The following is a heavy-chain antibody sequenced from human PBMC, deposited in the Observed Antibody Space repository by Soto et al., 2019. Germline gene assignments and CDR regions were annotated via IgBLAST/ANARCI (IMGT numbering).Heavy chain of an antibody. Sequence: GSVQVSCKACRYTLTCYGISRVRQATGQGVEWMGWISAYNGNTNYAQKLQGRVTMTTDTSTSTDYMELRSRTADNRPGHHCPRMTAGGPTGFDPWGQGTLVTVYS. CDR3: PRMTAGGPTGFDP. V-gene: IGHV1-18*01. CDR2: ISAYNGNT. J-gene: IGHJ5*02. D-gene: IGHD3-10*01. CDR1: RYTLTCYG.